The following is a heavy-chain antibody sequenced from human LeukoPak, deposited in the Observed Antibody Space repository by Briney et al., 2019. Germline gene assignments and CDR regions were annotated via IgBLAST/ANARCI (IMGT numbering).Heavy chain of an antibody. Sequence: PSETLSLTCTVSGGSITGYYWSWIRQPPGKGLEWIGYIYYSGSTNYNPSLKSRVTISVDTSKNQFSLKLSSVTAADTAVYYCARTQGSSGTLFDYWGQGTLVTVSS. J-gene: IGHJ4*02. CDR1: GGSITGYY. CDR2: IYYSGST. D-gene: IGHD3-22*01. V-gene: IGHV4-59*08. CDR3: ARTQGSSGTLFDY.